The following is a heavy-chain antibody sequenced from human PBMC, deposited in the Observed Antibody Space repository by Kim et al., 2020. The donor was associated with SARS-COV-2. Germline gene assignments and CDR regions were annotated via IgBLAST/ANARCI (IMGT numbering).Heavy chain of an antibody. V-gene: IGHV3-23*01. D-gene: IGHD3-10*01. CDR3: ARERGGVTNAFDI. CDR2: IRRSDGGT. Sequence: GGSLRLSCAASGFTVNTYAMSWVRQAPGKGLEWVSDIRRSDGGTFYADSVKGRFTISRDNSKNTLYLKMSSLRAEDTALYYCARERGGVTNAFDIWGQGTMVTVSS. CDR1: GFTVNTYA. J-gene: IGHJ3*02.